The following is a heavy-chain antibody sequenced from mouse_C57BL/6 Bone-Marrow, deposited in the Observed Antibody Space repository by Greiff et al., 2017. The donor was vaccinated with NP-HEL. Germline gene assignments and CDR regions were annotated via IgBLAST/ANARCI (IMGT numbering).Heavy chain of an antibody. CDR2: ISDGGSYT. CDR1: GFTFSSYA. D-gene: IGHD2-4*01. J-gene: IGHJ2*01. CDR3: ARDGLPRGDY. Sequence: VHLVESGGGLVKPGGSLKLSCAASGFTFSSYAMSWVRQTPEKRLEWVATISDGGSYTYYPDNVKGRFTISRDNAKHNLYLQMSHLKSEDTAMYYCARDGLPRGDYWGQGTTLTVSS. V-gene: IGHV5-4*01.